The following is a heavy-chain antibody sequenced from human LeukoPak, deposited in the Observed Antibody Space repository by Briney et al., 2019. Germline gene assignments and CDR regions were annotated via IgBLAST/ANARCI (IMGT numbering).Heavy chain of an antibody. CDR1: GYTFTSYD. D-gene: IGHD6-13*01. V-gene: IGHV1-8*01. CDR3: ARSIAAAGTGWFDP. CDR2: MNPNSDNT. J-gene: IGHJ5*02. Sequence: ASVKVSCKASGYTFTSYDINWVRQATGQGLEWMGWMNPNSDNTGYAQKFQGRVTMTRNTSISTAYMELSSLRSEDTAVYYCARSIAAAGTGWFDPWGQGTLVTVSS.